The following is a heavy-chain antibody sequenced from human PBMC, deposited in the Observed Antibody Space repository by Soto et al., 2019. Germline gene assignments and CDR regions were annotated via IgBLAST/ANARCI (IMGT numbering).Heavy chain of an antibody. D-gene: IGHD3-3*01. CDR1: GYTVSRLY. Sequence: EVQLVESGGDLVQPGGSLTLSCAVSGYTVSRLYMSWVRLAPGKGLEWVSIIHSGGNTYYADSVKGRFTMSRDNAKNTLYLQMNSLRDEDTAVNFCAGGGVVVKAGFDSWGQGTLVTVSS. J-gene: IGHJ4*02. CDR2: IHSGGNT. V-gene: IGHV3-66*01. CDR3: AGGGVVVKAGFDS.